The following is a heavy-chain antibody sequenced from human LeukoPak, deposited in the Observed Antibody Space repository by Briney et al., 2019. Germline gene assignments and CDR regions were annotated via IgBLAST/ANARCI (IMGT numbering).Heavy chain of an antibody. J-gene: IGHJ6*03. CDR2: ITTTSSYI. V-gene: IGHV3-21*01. CDR3: ARVLTGYSYYYYYYMDV. Sequence: GGSLRLSCVASGFTFSGYSMNWVRQAPGKGLEWVSLITTTSSYIYYADSVKGRFTISSDNAKNSLYLQMNSLRAEDTAVYYCARVLTGYSYYYYYYMDVWGKGTTVTVSS. CDR1: GFTFSGYS. D-gene: IGHD3-9*01.